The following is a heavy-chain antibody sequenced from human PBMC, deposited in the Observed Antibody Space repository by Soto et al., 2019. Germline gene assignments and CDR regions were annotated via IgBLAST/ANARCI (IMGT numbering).Heavy chain of an antibody. CDR2: ISYDGSNK. CDR3: ARDRNMVRGVIMLFDY. CDR1: GFTFSSYA. D-gene: IGHD3-10*01. V-gene: IGHV3-30-3*01. J-gene: IGHJ4*02. Sequence: GGSLRLSCAASGFTFSSYAMHWVRQAPGKGLEWVAVISYDGSNKYYADSVKGRFTISRDNSKNTLYLQMNSLRAEDTAVYYCARDRNMVRGVIMLFDYWGQGTLVTVSS.